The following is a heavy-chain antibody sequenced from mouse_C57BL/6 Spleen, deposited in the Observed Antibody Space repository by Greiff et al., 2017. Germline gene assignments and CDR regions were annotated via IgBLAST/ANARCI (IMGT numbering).Heavy chain of an antibody. V-gene: IGHV1-82*01. CDR2: IYPGDGDT. CDR3: ARWYYGSSYYYAMDY. CDR1: GYAFSSSW. D-gene: IGHD1-1*01. Sequence: VKLVESGPELVKPGASVKISCKASGYAFSSSWMNWVKQRPGKGLEWIGRIYPGDGDTNYNGKFKGKATLTADKSSSTAYMQLSSLTSEDSAVYFCARWYYGSSYYYAMDYWGQGTSVTGSS. J-gene: IGHJ4*01.